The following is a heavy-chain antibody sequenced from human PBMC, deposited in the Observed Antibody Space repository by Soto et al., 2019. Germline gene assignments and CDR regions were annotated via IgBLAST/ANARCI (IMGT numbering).Heavy chain of an antibody. D-gene: IGHD2-2*01. V-gene: IGHV4-34*01. Sequence: SETLSLTCAVYGGSFSGYYWSWIRQPPGKGQEWIGEINHSGSTNYNPSLKSRVTISVDTSKNQFSLKLSSVTAADTAVYYCARGYVVLSAILSWKLKNGMDVWGQGTTVTVSS. CDR2: INHSGST. CDR1: GGSFSGYY. J-gene: IGHJ6*02. CDR3: ARGYVVLSAILSWKLKNGMDV.